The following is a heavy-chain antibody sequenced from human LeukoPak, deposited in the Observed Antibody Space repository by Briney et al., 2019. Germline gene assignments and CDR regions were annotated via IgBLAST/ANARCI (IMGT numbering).Heavy chain of an antibody. Sequence: SQTLSLTCTVSGGSISSYYWSWIRQPAGKGLGWIGGIYTSGSTNYNPSLKSRVTMSVDTSKNLFSLKLSSVTAADTAVYYCARGALLSSGSYLKDAFHIWGQGTMVTVSS. V-gene: IGHV4-4*07. CDR3: ARGALLSSGSYLKDAFHI. J-gene: IGHJ3*02. CDR1: GGSISSYY. D-gene: IGHD1-26*01. CDR2: IYTSGST.